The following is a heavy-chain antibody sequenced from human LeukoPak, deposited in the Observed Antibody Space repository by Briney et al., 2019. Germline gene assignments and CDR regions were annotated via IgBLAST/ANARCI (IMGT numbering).Heavy chain of an antibody. D-gene: IGHD2-2*02. J-gene: IGHJ4*02. CDR1: GFTFSTYW. Sequence: GGSLRLSCAASGFTFSTYWMSWVRQAPGEGLECVANIKRDGSEKYYVDSVKGRFTIFRDDAKSSLYLQMNSLRAEDTAVYFCARVYTGNRWHFDYWGQGTLVTVSS. CDR2: IKRDGSEK. V-gene: IGHV3-7*03. CDR3: ARVYTGNRWHFDY.